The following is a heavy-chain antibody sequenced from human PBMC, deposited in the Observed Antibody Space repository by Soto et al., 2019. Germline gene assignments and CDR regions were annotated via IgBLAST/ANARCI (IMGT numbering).Heavy chain of an antibody. CDR1: GYTLTELS. Sequence: GASVKVSCKVSGYTLTELSMHWVRQAPGKGLEWMGGFDPEDGETIYAQKFQGRVTMTEDTSTDTAYMELSSLRSEDTAVYYCATLTLLYDSSGYFDFWGQGTLVTVSS. CDR2: FDPEDGET. J-gene: IGHJ4*02. D-gene: IGHD3-22*01. V-gene: IGHV1-24*01. CDR3: ATLTLLYDSSGYFDF.